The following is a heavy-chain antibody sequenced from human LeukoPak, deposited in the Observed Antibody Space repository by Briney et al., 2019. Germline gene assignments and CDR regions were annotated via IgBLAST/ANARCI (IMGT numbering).Heavy chain of an antibody. J-gene: IGHJ4*02. CDR2: IWYDGSNK. Sequence: GGSLRLSCAASGFTFSSYGMHWVRQAPGKGLEWVAVIWYDGSNKYYADSVKGRFTISRDNSKSTLYLQMNSLRAEDTAVYYCAKDQEWELLAYYFDYWGQGTLVTVSS. CDR3: AKDQEWELLAYYFDY. V-gene: IGHV3-33*06. D-gene: IGHD1-26*01. CDR1: GFTFSSYG.